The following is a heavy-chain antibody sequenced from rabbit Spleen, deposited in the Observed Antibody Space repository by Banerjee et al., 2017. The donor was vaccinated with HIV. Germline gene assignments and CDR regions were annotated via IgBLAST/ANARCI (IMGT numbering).Heavy chain of an antibody. CDR2: IYTGGSGGI. J-gene: IGHJ4*01. CDR3: VRSRYYDFDYSGYTYAIPNNL. D-gene: IGHD6-1*01. V-gene: IGHV1S40*01. CDR1: GFDLSNYYY. Sequence: QTLEESGGDLVKPGASLTLTCTASGFDLSNYYYIYWVRQAPGKGLEWIGCIYTGGSGGIYYASWARGRLTISKTSSTTVTLEMTSLTVADTATFFCVRSRYYDFDYSGYTYAIPNNLWGQGTLVTVS.